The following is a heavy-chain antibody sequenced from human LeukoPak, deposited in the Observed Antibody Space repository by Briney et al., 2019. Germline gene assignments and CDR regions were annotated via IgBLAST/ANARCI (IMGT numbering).Heavy chain of an antibody. D-gene: IGHD2-8*01. CDR1: GLTFSDYW. CDR2: IKQDGNEK. J-gene: IGHJ4*02. V-gene: IGHV3-7*03. CDR3: ARSPPGNVLDY. Sequence: GGSLRLSCAASGLTFSDYWMSWVRQAPGKGLEWVANIKQDGNEKYYVDSVKGRFTISRDNAKNSLYLQMNSLETEDTAVYYCARSPPGNVLDYWGQGTLVTVSS.